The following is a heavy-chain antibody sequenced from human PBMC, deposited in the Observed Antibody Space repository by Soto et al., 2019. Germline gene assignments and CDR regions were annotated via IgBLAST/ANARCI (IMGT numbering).Heavy chain of an antibody. CDR1: GFTFSSYA. CDR2: VSGSGGTT. Sequence: EVQLLESGGGLVQPGGSLRLSCAASGFTFSSYAISWVRQAPGKGLGWVSAVSGSGGTTYYADSVKGRFTISRDNSKNTLYLQMNSLRAEDKAVYYCAKSDGGFDYWGQGTLVTVSS. J-gene: IGHJ4*02. V-gene: IGHV3-23*01. D-gene: IGHD2-21*02. CDR3: AKSDGGFDY.